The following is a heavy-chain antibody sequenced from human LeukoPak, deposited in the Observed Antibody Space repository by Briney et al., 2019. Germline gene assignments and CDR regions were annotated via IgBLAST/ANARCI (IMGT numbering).Heavy chain of an antibody. V-gene: IGHV4-4*07. CDR3: ATKTAPPRRVDSSDI. D-gene: IGHD5-18*01. CDR2: IYTSGTT. Sequence: PSETLSLTCSVSGDSISPYYWSWFRQPAGKGLEWIGRIYTSGTTYYNPSLKSRVTFSLDTSKNHFSLKLTSVTAADTAVYYCATKTAPPRRVDSSDIWGQGTMVTVSS. J-gene: IGHJ3*02. CDR1: GDSISPYY.